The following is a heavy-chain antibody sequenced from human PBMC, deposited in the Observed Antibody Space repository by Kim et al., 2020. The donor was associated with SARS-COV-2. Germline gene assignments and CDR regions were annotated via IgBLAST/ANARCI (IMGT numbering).Heavy chain of an antibody. V-gene: IGHV1-3*01. Sequence: ASVKVSCKASGYTFTSYAMHWVRQAPGQRLEWMGWINAGNGNTKYSQKFQGRVTITRDTSASTAYMELSSLRFEDTAVYYCASGWDYYCSGSYYALSYYYGMDVWGQGTTVTVSS. CDR2: INAGNGNT. CDR3: ASGWDYYCSGSYYALSYYYGMDV. J-gene: IGHJ6*02. CDR1: GYTFTSYA. D-gene: IGHD3-10*01.